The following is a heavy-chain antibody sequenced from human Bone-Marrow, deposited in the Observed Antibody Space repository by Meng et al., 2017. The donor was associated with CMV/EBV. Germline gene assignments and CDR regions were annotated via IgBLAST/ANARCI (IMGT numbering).Heavy chain of an antibody. CDR2: ISSETDGVAT. CDR1: GFTFSSAW. Sequence: GESLKISCAASGFTFSSAWMSWVRQAPGKGLEWVCRISSETDGVATDYAAPVKSRITISRDDSRSTLYLQMNSLKSEETAVYYCSKLLAGEGVTDYRGQGPLVTVSS. CDR3: SKLLAGEGVTDY. V-gene: IGHV3-15*01. D-gene: IGHD3-10*01. J-gene: IGHJ4*02.